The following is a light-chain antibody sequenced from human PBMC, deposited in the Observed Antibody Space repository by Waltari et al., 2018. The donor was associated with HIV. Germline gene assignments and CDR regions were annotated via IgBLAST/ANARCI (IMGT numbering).Light chain of an antibody. J-gene: IGKJ1*01. CDR1: QSVLYSSNNKNY. CDR3: LQYYSTPRT. Sequence: DIVMTQSPDSLAVSLGERATINCKSSQSVLYSSNNKNYLAWYQQKPGQSPKLLIYWASTRESGVPDLFSGSGSGTDFTLTISSLQAEDVAVYYCLQYYSTPRTFGQGTKVEIK. V-gene: IGKV4-1*01. CDR2: WAS.